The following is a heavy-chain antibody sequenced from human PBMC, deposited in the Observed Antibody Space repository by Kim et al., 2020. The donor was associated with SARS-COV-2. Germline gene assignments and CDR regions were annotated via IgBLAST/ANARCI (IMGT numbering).Heavy chain of an antibody. J-gene: IGHJ3*01. Sequence: YYNPSLQSRITISVDTSKKQFSLKLSSVTAADTAVYYCARKVVSGWFNFEVWGQGRMVTVSS. V-gene: IGHV4-30-2*04. D-gene: IGHD6-13*01. CDR3: ARKVVSGWFNFEV.